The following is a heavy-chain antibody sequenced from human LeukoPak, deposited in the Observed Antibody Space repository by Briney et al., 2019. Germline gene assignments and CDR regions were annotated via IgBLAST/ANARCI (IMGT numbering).Heavy chain of an antibody. CDR1: GGSISSSSYY. V-gene: IGHV4-39*01. Sequence: SETLSLTCTVSGGSISSSSYYSGWIRQPPGKGLEWIGSIYYSGSTNYNPSLKSRVTISVDTSKNQFSLKLSSVTAADTAVYYCARHRMYYYDSSGRGVADAFDIWGQGTMVTVSS. J-gene: IGHJ3*02. CDR2: IYYSGST. D-gene: IGHD3-22*01. CDR3: ARHRMYYYDSSGRGVADAFDI.